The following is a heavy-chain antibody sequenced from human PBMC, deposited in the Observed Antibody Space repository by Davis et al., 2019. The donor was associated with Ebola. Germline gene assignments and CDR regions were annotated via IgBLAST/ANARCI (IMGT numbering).Heavy chain of an antibody. Sequence: GESLKISCAASGFTFSSYAMHWVRQAPGKGLEYVSAISSNGGSTYYANSVKGRFTISRDNSKNTLYLQMNSLRAEDTAVYYCARDHRPYYDILTGDIDYWGQGTLVTVSS. CDR1: GFTFSSYA. V-gene: IGHV3-64*01. CDR2: ISSNGGST. D-gene: IGHD3-9*01. J-gene: IGHJ4*02. CDR3: ARDHRPYYDILTGDIDY.